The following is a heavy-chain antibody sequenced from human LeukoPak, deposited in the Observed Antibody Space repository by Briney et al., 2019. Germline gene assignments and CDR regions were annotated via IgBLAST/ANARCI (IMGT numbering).Heavy chain of an antibody. D-gene: IGHD3-3*01. Sequence: ASVKVSCKASGYTFTSYDINWVRQATGQGLEWMGWINPNSGGTNYAQKFQGRVTMTRDTSISTAYMELSRLRSDDTAVYYCARKGNYDFWSSFDPWGQGTLVTVSS. CDR3: ARKGNYDFWSSFDP. CDR2: INPNSGGT. J-gene: IGHJ5*02. CDR1: GYTFTSYD. V-gene: IGHV1-2*02.